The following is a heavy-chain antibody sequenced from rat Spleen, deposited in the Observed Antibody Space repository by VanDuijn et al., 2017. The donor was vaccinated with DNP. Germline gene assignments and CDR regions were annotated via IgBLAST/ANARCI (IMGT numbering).Heavy chain of an antibody. J-gene: IGHJ3*01. Sequence: VQLKESGPGLVQPSQTLSLTCTVSGFSLTNYDLSWVRQPPGKGLEWMGVMWSGGSTAYNSALKSRLSISRDTSKSQVFLKMNSLQTEDTAIYYCTRGATEGTGVAYWGQGTLVTVSS. CDR2: MWSGGST. D-gene: IGHD1-11*01. CDR1: GFSLTNYD. CDR3: TRGATEGTGVAY. V-gene: IGHV2S63*01.